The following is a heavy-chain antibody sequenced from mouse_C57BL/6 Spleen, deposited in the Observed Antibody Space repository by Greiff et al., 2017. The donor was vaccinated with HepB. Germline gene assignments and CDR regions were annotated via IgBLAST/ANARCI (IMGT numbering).Heavy chain of an antibody. D-gene: IGHD1-1*01. CDR2: ISSGGDYI. V-gene: IGHV5-9-1*02. J-gene: IGHJ1*03. Sequence: EVQLVESGEGLVKPGGSLKLSCAASGFTFSSYAMSWVRQTPEKRLEWVAYISSGGDYIYYADTVKGRFTISRDNARNTLYLQMSSLKSEDTAMYYCTRAYGSSYGYFDVWGTGTTVTVSS. CDR3: TRAYGSSYGYFDV. CDR1: GFTFSSYA.